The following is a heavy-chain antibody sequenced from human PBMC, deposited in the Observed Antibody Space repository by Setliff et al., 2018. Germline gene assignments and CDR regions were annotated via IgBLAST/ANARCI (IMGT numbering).Heavy chain of an antibody. Sequence: ASVKVSCKASGYTFTGYYLHWVRQAPGQGLEWMGIIDPSADYTNYAQKFQGRVTMTKDTSTTTVYLELSSLGSEDTAVYYCVREGVDTRSSTDYRYYMDVWGKGTTVTVSS. J-gene: IGHJ6*03. V-gene: IGHV1-46*01. CDR3: VREGVDTRSSTDYRYYMDV. CDR1: GYTFTGYY. D-gene: IGHD5-18*01. CDR2: IDPSADYT.